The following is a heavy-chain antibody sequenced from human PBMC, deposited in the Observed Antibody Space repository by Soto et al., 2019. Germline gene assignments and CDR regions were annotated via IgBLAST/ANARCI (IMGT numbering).Heavy chain of an antibody. V-gene: IGHV1-46*01. D-gene: IGHD4-17*01. CDR3: ARVHTVTTYHPFDY. CDR2: INPSGGST. J-gene: IGHJ4*02. Sequence: QVQLVQSGAEVKKPGASVKVSCKASGYTFTSYYMHWVRQAPGQGLEWMGIINPSGGSTSYAQKFQARVARPSATSTSTGDMGLSSPRSEDTAVYYCARVHTVTTYHPFDYWGQGTPVTVSS. CDR1: GYTFTSYY.